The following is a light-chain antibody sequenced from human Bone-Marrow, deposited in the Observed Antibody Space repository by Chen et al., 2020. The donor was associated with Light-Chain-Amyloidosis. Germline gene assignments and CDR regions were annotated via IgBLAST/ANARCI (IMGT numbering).Light chain of an antibody. J-gene: IGLJ3*02. CDR3: QVWDSSSDHPV. Sequence: SYVLTQPSSVSVAPGQTATIACGGNNIGSTSVHWYQQTPGQAPVLVVYDDNARPSGIPERFSGSNSENTATLTISRVEAGDEADYSCQVWDSSSDHPVFGGGSKLTVL. CDR1: NIGSTS. CDR2: DDN. V-gene: IGLV3-21*02.